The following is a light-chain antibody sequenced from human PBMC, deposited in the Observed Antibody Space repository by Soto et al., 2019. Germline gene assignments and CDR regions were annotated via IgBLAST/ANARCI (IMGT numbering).Light chain of an antibody. Sequence: EIVKTQSPATLSVSQGERVTLSCRASPDIRSSLAWYQKKPGQAPRILIYGASIRATGVPATFSGSGSGTEFNLSISSLQPEQLGVYDGQQDSSWTLTFCGGTEGEIK. J-gene: IGKJ4*01. V-gene: IGKV3-15*01. CDR1: PDIRSS. CDR3: QQDSSWTLT. CDR2: GAS.